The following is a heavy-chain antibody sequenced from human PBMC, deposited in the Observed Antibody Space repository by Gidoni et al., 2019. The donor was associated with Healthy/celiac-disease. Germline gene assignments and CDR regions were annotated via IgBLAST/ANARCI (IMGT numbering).Heavy chain of an antibody. CDR2: INHSGST. Sequence: QVQLQQWGAGLLKPSETLSLTCAVYGGSFSGYYWSWIRQPPGKGLEWIGEINHSGSTNYNPSLKSRVTISVDTSKNQFSLKLSSVTAADTAVYYCARGWRIVATIVNRAYYFDYWGQGTLVTVSS. CDR3: ARGWRIVATIVNRAYYFDY. V-gene: IGHV4-34*01. D-gene: IGHD5-12*01. J-gene: IGHJ4*02. CDR1: GGSFSGYY.